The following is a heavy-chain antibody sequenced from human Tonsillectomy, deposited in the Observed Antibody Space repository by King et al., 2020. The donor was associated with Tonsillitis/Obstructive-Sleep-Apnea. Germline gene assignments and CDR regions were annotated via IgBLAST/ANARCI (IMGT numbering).Heavy chain of an antibody. CDR3: AREEFPKYYFDY. V-gene: IGHV3-33*01. J-gene: IGHJ4*02. Sequence: VQLVESGGGVVQPGRSLRLFCAASGLTFSSYDMHWVRQAPGKGLEWVAVIWYDGSNKYYADSVKGRFTISRDNSKNTLYLQMNSLRAEDTAVYYCAREEFPKYYFDYWGQGTLVTVSS. CDR2: IWYDGSNK. CDR1: GLTFSSYD. D-gene: IGHD3-10*01.